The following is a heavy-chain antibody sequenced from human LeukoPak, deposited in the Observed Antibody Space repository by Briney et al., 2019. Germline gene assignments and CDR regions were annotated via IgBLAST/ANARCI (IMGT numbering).Heavy chain of an antibody. CDR1: GIIFSSYY. D-gene: IGHD1-1*01. J-gene: IGHJ5*02. V-gene: IGHV3-48*01. CDR2: ISTSGGTI. CDR3: ARDRATTWFDP. Sequence: GGSLRLSCAASGIIFSSYYMNWVRQAPGKGLELVSYISTSGGTIYYADSVKGRFTISRDNSKNTLYLQMNSLRAEDTAVYYCARDRATTWFDPWGQGTLVTVSP.